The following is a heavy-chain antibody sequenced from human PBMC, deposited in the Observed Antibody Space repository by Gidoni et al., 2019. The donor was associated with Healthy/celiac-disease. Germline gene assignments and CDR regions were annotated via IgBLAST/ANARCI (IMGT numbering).Heavy chain of an antibody. CDR1: GFPFSSYE. V-gene: IGHV3-48*03. Sequence: EVQLVESGGGLVQPGGSLSLSCAASGFPFSSYEMNWVRHAPGKGLEWFSYISSSGSTIYYADSVKGRFTISRDNAKNSLYLQMNSLRAEDTAVYYCARVSSSPGGYYYYGMDVWGQGTTVTVSS. CDR3: ARVSSSPGGYYYYGMDV. D-gene: IGHD2-15*01. CDR2: ISSSGSTI. J-gene: IGHJ6*02.